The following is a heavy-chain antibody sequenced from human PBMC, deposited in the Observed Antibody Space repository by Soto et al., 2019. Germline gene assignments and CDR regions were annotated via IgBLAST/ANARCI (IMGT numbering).Heavy chain of an antibody. D-gene: IGHD5-12*01. V-gene: IGHV3-33*01. J-gene: IGHJ4*02. Sequence: QVQLVESGGGVVQPGTSLRLSCVASGFTFSASGMHWVRQTPGKGLEWVAIIWFDGSKQYYADSVKGRFTVSRDNPGRTPLLQMNDLRTEDTAMYYCARDLNTGYVGDYWGQGALVVVSS. CDR2: IWFDGSKQ. CDR3: ARDLNTGYVGDY. CDR1: GFTFSASG.